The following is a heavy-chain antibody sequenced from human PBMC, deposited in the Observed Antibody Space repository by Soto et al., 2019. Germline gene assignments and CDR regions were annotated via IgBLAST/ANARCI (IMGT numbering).Heavy chain of an antibody. CDR1: GFSFSTSGVG. CDR2: IYWDDDR. V-gene: IGHV2-5*02. CDR3: VSGSFPNWFDP. J-gene: IGHJ5*02. Sequence: KESGPTLVKPTQTLTLTCPFSGFSFSTSGVGVGWIRQPPGKALEWLALIYWDDDRRYSPSLRSRLTITKDTSKNQVVLTMTNMDPVDTATYYCVSGSFPNWFDPWGQGTLVTVSS. D-gene: IGHD3-10*01.